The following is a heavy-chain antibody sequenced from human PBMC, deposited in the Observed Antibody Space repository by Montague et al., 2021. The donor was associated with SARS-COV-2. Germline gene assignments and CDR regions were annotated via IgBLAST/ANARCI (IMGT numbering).Heavy chain of an antibody. CDR3: VRVPYRLLFVPRYYGMDV. CDR1: GGSISNYY. J-gene: IGHJ6*02. D-gene: IGHD2-2*01. CDR2: IYASGNT. Sequence: SETLSLTCTVSGGSISNYYWSWIRQPAGKGLEWIGRIYASGNTNYNPSLKSRVTMSVDTSKNQFSLKLSSVTAADTAVYYCVRVPYRLLFVPRYYGMDVWGQGTTVTVSS. V-gene: IGHV4-4*07.